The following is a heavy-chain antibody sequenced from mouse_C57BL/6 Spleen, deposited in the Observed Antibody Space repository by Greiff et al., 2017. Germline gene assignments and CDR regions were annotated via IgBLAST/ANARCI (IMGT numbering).Heavy chain of an antibody. J-gene: IGHJ3*01. CDR2: ISSGGDYI. CDR3: ARDEEYYGYAGFAY. V-gene: IGHV5S21*01. D-gene: IGHD2-2*01. Sequence: EVHLVESGEGLVKPGGSLKLSCAASGFTFSSYAMSWVRQTPEKRLEWVAYISSGGDYIYYAETVKGRFTITRDNATNTVYLQMSRLKTEDTAMYYCARDEEYYGYAGFAYWGQGTLVTVSA. CDR1: GFTFSSYA.